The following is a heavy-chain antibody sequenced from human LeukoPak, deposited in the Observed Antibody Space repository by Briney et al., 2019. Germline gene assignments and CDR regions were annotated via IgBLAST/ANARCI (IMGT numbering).Heavy chain of an antibody. D-gene: IGHD4-17*01. V-gene: IGHV1-58*02. CDR3: ARVMKYDSGDYLLFDY. CDR2: IVVGSGNT. Sequence: ASVKVSCKASGFTFTSSAMQWVRQVRGQRLEWIGWIVVGSGNTNYAQKFQERVTITRDMSTSTAYMELSSLRSEETAVYYCARVMKYDSGDYLLFDYWGQGTLVTVSS. CDR1: GFTFTSSA. J-gene: IGHJ4*02.